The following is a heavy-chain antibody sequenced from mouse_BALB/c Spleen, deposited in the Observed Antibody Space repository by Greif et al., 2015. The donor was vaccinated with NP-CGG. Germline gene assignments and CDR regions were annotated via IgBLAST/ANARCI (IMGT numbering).Heavy chain of an antibody. CDR3: TRERGSAWFAY. V-gene: IGHV1-15*01. J-gene: IGHJ3*01. Sequence: VQLQESGAELVRPGASVTLSCKASGYTFTDYEMHWVKQTPVHGLEWIGAIDPETGGTAYNQKFKGKATLTADKSSSTASMELRSLTSEDSAVYYCTRERGSAWFAYWGQGTLATVSA. CDR2: IDPETGGT. CDR1: GYTFTDYE.